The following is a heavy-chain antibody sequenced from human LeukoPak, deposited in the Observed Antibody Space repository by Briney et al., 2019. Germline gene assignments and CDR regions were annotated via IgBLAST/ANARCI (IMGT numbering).Heavy chain of an antibody. CDR1: GFTFSSYA. D-gene: IGHD6-19*01. CDR2: ISGSGGST. Sequence: GGSLRLSCAASGFTFSSYAMNWVRQAPGKGLEWVSVISGSGGSTYYADSVKGRFTISRDNSKHTLYLQMDRLRAEDTAVYYCAKDRGYSSGRDFDYWGQGTLVTV. CDR3: AKDRGYSSGRDFDY. V-gene: IGHV3-23*01. J-gene: IGHJ4*02.